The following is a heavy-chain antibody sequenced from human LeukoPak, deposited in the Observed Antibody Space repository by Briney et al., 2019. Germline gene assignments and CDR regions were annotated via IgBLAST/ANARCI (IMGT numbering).Heavy chain of an antibody. CDR2: LSAYNGDT. D-gene: IGHD3-22*01. CDR3: AREPLGYYDSSGYLYYFDY. CDR1: GYTFTNYG. V-gene: IGHV1-18*01. J-gene: IGHJ4*02. Sequence: ASVKVSCKASGYTFTNYGISWVRQAPGQGLGWLAWLSAYNGDTRYAEKVQGRVTVTTNASTSTAYMELRSLRSDDTALYYCAREPLGYYDSSGYLYYFDYWGPGTLVTVSS.